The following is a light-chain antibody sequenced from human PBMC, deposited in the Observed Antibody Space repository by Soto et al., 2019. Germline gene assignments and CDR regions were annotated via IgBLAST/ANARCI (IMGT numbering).Light chain of an antibody. Sequence: QSVLTQPPSVSGAPGQRVTISCTGSSSNIAAGYDVHWYQQLPGTAPKLLIYGNSNRPSGVPDRFSGSKSGTSASLAITGLQAEDEADYYCQSYDSSLSVSYVFGTGTKLTVL. CDR3: QSYDSSLSVSYV. CDR1: SSNIAAGYD. V-gene: IGLV1-40*01. J-gene: IGLJ1*01. CDR2: GNS.